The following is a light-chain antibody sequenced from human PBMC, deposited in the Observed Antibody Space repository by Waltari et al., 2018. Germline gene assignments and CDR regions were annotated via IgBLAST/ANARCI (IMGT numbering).Light chain of an antibody. J-gene: IGLJ3*02. CDR2: EVG. V-gene: IGLV2-23*02. CDR3: CSYAGAGTGV. CDR1: SGDVVRYNL. Sequence: QSALTQPASVSGSPGQSITLSCTGTSGDVVRYNLVSWYQQHPGKAPKLMIYEVGKRPSGISNRFSGSKSGNTASLTISGLQAEDEADYYCCSYAGAGTGVFGGGTKVTVL.